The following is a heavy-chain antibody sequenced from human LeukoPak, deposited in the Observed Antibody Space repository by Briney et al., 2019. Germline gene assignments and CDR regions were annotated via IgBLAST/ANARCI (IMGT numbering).Heavy chain of an antibody. V-gene: IGHV4-59*12. CDR1: GGSISSYY. CDR2: FYDSGNT. J-gene: IGHJ4*02. D-gene: IGHD3-10*01. CDR3: ARVITMVRGVILRFDY. Sequence: SETLSLTCTVSGGSISSYYWSWIRQPPGKGLEWIGSFYDSGNTYYNPSLKSRVTISVDTSKNQFSLKLSSVTAADTAVYYCARVITMVRGVILRFDYWGQGTLVTVSS.